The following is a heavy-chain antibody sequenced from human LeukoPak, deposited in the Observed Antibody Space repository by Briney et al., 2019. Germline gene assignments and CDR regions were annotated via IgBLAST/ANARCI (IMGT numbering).Heavy chain of an antibody. V-gene: IGHV1-69*13. CDR3: ARGGWFGELLHFDY. D-gene: IGHD3-10*01. Sequence: ASLKVSCKASGGTFTSYAISWVRQAPGQGLEWMGGIIPIFGTANYAQKFQGRVTITADESTSTAYMELSSLRSEDTAVYYCARGGWFGELLHFDYWGQGTLVTVSS. CDR1: GGTFTSYA. J-gene: IGHJ4*02. CDR2: IIPIFGTA.